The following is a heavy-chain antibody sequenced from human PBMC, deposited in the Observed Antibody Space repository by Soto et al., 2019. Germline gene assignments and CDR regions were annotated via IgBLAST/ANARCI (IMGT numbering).Heavy chain of an antibody. Sequence: GGSLRLSCAASGFPFSSSAMSWVRQAPGKGLEWVSAISGTTSAYYADFVQGRFTLSRDSSKNTLYLQMNSLRAEDTALYYCAKVGSGWSPFDYWGQGTLVTVSS. CDR1: GFPFSSSA. D-gene: IGHD6-13*01. V-gene: IGHV3-23*01. J-gene: IGHJ4*02. CDR2: ISGTTSA. CDR3: AKVGSGWSPFDY.